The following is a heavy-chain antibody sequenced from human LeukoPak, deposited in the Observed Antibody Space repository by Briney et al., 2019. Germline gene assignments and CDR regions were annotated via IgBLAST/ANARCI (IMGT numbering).Heavy chain of an antibody. CDR2: IWYDGSDK. CDR3: AKDASSYYYNLNIDN. D-gene: IGHD3-22*01. CDR1: GFTFSTYG. J-gene: IGHJ4*02. V-gene: IGHV3-33*06. Sequence: AGSLRLSCAASGFTFSTYGMHWVRQAPGKGLEWVAVIWYDGSDKYYADSVKGRFTISRDNSKNTLYLEMNSLRAEDTATYYCAKDASSYYYNLNIDNWGQGTLVTVSS.